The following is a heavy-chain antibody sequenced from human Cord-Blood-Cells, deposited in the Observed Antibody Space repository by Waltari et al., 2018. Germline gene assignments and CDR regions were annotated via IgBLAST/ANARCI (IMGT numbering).Heavy chain of an antibody. CDR2: INAGNGNT. V-gene: IGHV1-3*01. D-gene: IGHD3-3*01. CDR1: GYTFTSYA. CDR3: AREWSGYYDAFDI. Sequence: QVQLVQSGAEVKKPGASVKVSCKASGYTFTSYAMHWVRQAPGQRLEWMGWINAGNGNTKYSQKFQGRVTITRDTSASTAYMELSSLRSEDTAVYYCAREWSGYYDAFDIWGQGTMVTVSS. J-gene: IGHJ3*02.